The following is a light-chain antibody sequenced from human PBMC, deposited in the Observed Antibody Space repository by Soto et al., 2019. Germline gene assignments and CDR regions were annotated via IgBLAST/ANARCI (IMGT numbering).Light chain of an antibody. Sequence: IVVTQSPVTLSLSPGGRATLSCRASQSIRDNLAWYQQKPGQAPMLLGSGASTSAPGCPASFWVIESGTACTLTISSLQSEDGTGYRAQQSANRPSTFCQGTKV. CDR3: QQSANRPST. CDR1: QSIRDN. CDR2: GAS. J-gene: IGKJ1*01. V-gene: IGKV3-15*01.